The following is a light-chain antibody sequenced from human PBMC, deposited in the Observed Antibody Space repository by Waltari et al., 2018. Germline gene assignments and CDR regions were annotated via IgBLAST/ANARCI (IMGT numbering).Light chain of an antibody. J-gene: IGKJ3*01. Sequence: DVVMTQSPLSLPVTLGQPASISCRSSESLVYSDGNTYLNWFQQRPGQAPRRLIYKVSNRDSGVPDRFSGSGSGTDFTLKISSLQPEDLATYYCLQEYNYPFTFGPGTKVDIK. V-gene: IGKV2-30*01. CDR1: ESLVYSDGNTY. CDR3: LQEYNYPFT. CDR2: KVS.